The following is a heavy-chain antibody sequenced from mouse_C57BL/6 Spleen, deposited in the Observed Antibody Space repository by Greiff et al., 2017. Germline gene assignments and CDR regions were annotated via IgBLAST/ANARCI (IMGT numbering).Heavy chain of an antibody. Sequence: EVMLVESGGGLVKPGGSLKLSCAASGFPFSDYGMHWVRQAPEKGLEWVAYISSGSSTIYYADTVKGRFTISRDNAKNTLFLQMTSLRSEDTAMYYCATDYDAGAYAMDYWGQGTSVTVSS. CDR1: GFPFSDYG. CDR3: ATDYDAGAYAMDY. J-gene: IGHJ4*01. CDR2: ISSGSSTI. D-gene: IGHD2-4*01. V-gene: IGHV5-17*01.